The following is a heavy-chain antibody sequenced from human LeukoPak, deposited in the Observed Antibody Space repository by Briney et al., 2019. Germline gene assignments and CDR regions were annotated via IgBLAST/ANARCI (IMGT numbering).Heavy chain of an antibody. CDR2: INEFGGDK. Sequence: GGSLRLSCQVSGFSFSSYCMSWVRQAPGGGLEWVGNINEFGGDKYYADSVGGRFSISRDNAKNSLYLHMTSLRAEDTAVYYCARDKIVGATKFDSWGQGTLVTVSS. D-gene: IGHD1-26*01. J-gene: IGHJ4*02. CDR3: ARDKIVGATKFDS. V-gene: IGHV3-7*01. CDR1: GFSFSSYC.